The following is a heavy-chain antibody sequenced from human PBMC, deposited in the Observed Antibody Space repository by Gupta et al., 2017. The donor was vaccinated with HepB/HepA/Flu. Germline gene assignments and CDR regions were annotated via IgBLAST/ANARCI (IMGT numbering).Heavy chain of an antibody. Sequence: QVQLQQWGAGLLKPSETLSLTCAVYGGSFSGYYWSWIRQPPGKGLEWIGEINHSGSTNYNPSLKSRVTISVDTSKNQFSLKLSSVTAADTAVYYCARGLRELLTRETSQIRRYSSRRSLFDPWGQGTLVTVSS. V-gene: IGHV4-34*01. J-gene: IGHJ5*02. CDR3: ARGLRELLTRETSQIRRYSSRRSLFDP. CDR2: INHSGST. D-gene: IGHD6-13*01. CDR1: GGSFSGYY.